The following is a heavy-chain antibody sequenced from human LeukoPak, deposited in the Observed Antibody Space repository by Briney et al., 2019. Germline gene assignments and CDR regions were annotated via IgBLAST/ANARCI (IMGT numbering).Heavy chain of an antibody. D-gene: IGHD1-26*01. CDR2: ISSSSSTI. Sequence: PGGSLRLSCAASGFTFSSYSMNWVRQAPGKGLEWVSYISSSSSTIYYADSVKGRFTISRDNAKNSLYLQMNSLRDEDTAVYYCARAGLGATYYYYGMDVWGQGTTVTVSS. CDR3: ARAGLGATYYYYGMDV. V-gene: IGHV3-48*02. J-gene: IGHJ6*02. CDR1: GFTFSSYS.